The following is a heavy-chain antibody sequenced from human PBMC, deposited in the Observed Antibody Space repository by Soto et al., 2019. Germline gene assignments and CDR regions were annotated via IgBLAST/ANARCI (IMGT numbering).Heavy chain of an antibody. J-gene: IGHJ4*02. V-gene: IGHV2-26*01. CDR3: ARISWFGEFFYFTR. CDR1: GFSLSNARMG. D-gene: IGHD3-10*01. Sequence: GSGPTLVNPTETLTLTCTVSGFSLSNARMGVSWIRQPPGKALEWLAHIFSNDEKSYSTSLKSRLTISKDTSKSQVVLTMTNMEPVDTATYYCARISWFGEFFYFTRWGQGTLVTVSS. CDR2: IFSNDEK.